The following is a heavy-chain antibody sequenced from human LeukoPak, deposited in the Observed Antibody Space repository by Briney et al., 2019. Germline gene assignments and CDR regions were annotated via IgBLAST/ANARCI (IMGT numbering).Heavy chain of an antibody. J-gene: IGHJ5*02. CDR3: ARDPIVVVPAAIQSWFDP. D-gene: IGHD2-2*02. CDR1: GYTFTGYY. CDR2: INPNSGGT. V-gene: IGHV1-2*02. Sequence: ASVKVSCKASGYTFTGYYMHWVRQASGQGLEWMGWINPNSGGTNYAQKFQGRVTMTRDTSISTAYMELSRLRSDDTAVYYCARDPIVVVPAAIQSWFDPWGQGTLVTVSS.